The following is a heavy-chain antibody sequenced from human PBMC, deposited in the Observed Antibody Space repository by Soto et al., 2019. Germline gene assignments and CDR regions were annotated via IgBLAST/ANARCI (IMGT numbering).Heavy chain of an antibody. J-gene: IGHJ5*02. V-gene: IGHV4-31*03. CDR3: ARRECSGGTCSFDP. CDR1: GGSISSHDYY. CDR2: IHNSGIP. Sequence: SETLSLTCTASGGSISSHDYYWSWMRQHPARGLEWIGYIHNSGIPYYSPSLRSRVTISVDTSQNQVSLELTSVSAADTAVYYCARRECSGGTCSFDPWGQGTFVTVS. D-gene: IGHD2-15*01.